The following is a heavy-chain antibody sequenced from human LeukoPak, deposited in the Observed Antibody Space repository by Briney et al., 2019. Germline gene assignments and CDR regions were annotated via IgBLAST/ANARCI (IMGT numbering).Heavy chain of an antibody. CDR1: GFTFSSYW. J-gene: IGHJ6*02. V-gene: IGHV3-7*01. Sequence: GGSLRLSCAASGFTFSSYWMSWVRQAPGKGLEWVANTRQDGSEKYYVDSVKGRFTISRDNAKNSLYLQMNSLRAEDTAVYYCARDRLWFGELLYYYYYGMDVWGQGTTVTVSS. CDR2: TRQDGSEK. CDR3: ARDRLWFGELLYYYYYGMDV. D-gene: IGHD3-10*01.